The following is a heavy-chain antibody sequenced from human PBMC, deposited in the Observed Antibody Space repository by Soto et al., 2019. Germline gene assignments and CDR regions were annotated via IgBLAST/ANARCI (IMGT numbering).Heavy chain of an antibody. V-gene: IGHV1-69*06. CDR1: GGTFSSYA. CDR2: IIPIFGTA. CDR3: AREYCSSTSCYSGADYYYGMDV. J-gene: IGHJ6*02. D-gene: IGHD2-2*01. Sequence: QVQLVQSGAEVKKPGSSVKVSCKASGGTFSSYAISWVRQAPGQGLEWMGGIIPIFGTANYAQKFQGRVTITADKSTSTAYMELSSLRSEDTAVYYCAREYCSSTSCYSGADYYYGMDVWGQGTTVTVSS.